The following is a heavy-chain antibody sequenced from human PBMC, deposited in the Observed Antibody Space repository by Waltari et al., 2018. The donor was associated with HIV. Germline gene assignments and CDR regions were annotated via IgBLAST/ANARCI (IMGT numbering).Heavy chain of an antibody. CDR1: GFTFSSYS. CDR2: ISSTSSYI. Sequence: EVQLVESGGGLVKPGGSLRLSCAASGFTFSSYSMNWVRQAPGKGGEWGSSISSTSSYIYYAESVKGRFTISRENAKNSLYLLMNSLRAEDTAVYYCVVGKHGDLPWGQGTMVTVSS. V-gene: IGHV3-21*01. D-gene: IGHD4-17*01. J-gene: IGHJ3*01. CDR3: VVGKHGDLP.